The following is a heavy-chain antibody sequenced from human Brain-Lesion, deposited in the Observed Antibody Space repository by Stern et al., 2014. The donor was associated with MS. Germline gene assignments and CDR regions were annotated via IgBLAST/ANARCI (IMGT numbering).Heavy chain of an antibody. V-gene: IGHV1-3*01. D-gene: IGHD3-3*01. CDR2: IHAGNGNT. CDR1: GYTFTSYA. J-gene: IGHJ4*02. CDR3: ARGITIFGVVITSFDY. Sequence: HVQLVESGAEVKKPGASVKVSCKASGYTFTSYAMHWVRQAPGQRLEWMGWIHAGNGNTKYSQKFQGRVTITRDTSASTAYMELSSLRSEDTAVYYCARGITIFGVVITSFDYWGQGTLVTVSS.